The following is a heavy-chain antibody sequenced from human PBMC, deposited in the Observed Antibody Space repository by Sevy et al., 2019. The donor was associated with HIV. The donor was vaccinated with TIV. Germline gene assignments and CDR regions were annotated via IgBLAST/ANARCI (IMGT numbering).Heavy chain of an antibody. V-gene: IGHV3-7*01. CDR1: GFTFSGNW. Sequence: GALRLSCAASGFTFSGNWMNWVRQAPGKGLQWVANIKADGSAKYYVDTVEGRFTISRENAKNLLFLQMNSLRVEDTAVYYCAHETFGRFESWGQGTLVTVSS. D-gene: IGHD3-16*01. CDR2: IKADGSAK. CDR3: AHETFGRFES. J-gene: IGHJ4*02.